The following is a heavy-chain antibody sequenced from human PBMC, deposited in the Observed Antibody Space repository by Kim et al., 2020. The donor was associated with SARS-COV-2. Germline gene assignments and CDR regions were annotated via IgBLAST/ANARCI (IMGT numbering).Heavy chain of an antibody. CDR3: TTGDYVWGSYRPPYYFDY. Sequence: KGRCTISRDDAKNTLYLQMNSLKAEDTAVYYCTTGDYVWGSYRPPYYFDYWGQGTLVTVSS. J-gene: IGHJ4*02. D-gene: IGHD3-16*02. V-gene: IGHV3-15*01.